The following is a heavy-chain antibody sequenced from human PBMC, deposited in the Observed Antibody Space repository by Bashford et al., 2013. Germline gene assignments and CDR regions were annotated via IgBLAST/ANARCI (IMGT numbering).Heavy chain of an antibody. J-gene: IGHJ2*01. V-gene: IGHV4-59*01. CDR3: ARDRGSYDSTGYYLSYWYFDL. D-gene: IGHD3-22*01. Sequence: SETLSLTCTVSGDSIRGYYWSWIRQPPGKGLEWIGYIYDSANTNYNPSLESRVTMSVDTSRNQLSLKLSSVTAADTAVYYCARDRGSYDSTGYYLSYWYFDLVGPWHPGPPSPQ. CDR1: GDSIRGYY. CDR2: IYDSANT.